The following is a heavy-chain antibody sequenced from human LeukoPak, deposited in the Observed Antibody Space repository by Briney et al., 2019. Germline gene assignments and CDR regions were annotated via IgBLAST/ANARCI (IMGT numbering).Heavy chain of an antibody. D-gene: IGHD2-2*01. CDR1: GYSISSGYY. CDR3: AREKKSCTSSTCYGIDY. CDR2: LYHRGST. Sequence: SETLSLTCAVSGYSISSGYYWGWIRQPPGKGLEWIGSLYHRGSTSYNPSLESRITISADTSRNQFSLKLTSVTAADTAAYYCAREKKSCTSSTCYGIDYWGQGTLVTVSS. J-gene: IGHJ4*02. V-gene: IGHV4-38-2*02.